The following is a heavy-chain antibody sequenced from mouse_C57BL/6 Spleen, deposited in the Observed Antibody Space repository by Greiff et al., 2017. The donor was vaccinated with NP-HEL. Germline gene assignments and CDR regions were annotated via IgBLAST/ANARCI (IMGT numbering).Heavy chain of an antibody. J-gene: IGHJ3*01. CDR3: APNYYGSSYDWFAY. CDR1: GYTFTSYW. D-gene: IGHD1-1*01. CDR2: IHPNSGST. V-gene: IGHV1-64*01. Sequence: VQLQQPGAELVKPGASVKLSCKASGYTFTSYWMHWVKQRPGQGLEWIGMIHPNSGSTNYNEKFKSKATLTVDKSSRTAYMQLSSLTSEDSAVYYCAPNYYGSSYDWFAYWGQGTLVTVSA.